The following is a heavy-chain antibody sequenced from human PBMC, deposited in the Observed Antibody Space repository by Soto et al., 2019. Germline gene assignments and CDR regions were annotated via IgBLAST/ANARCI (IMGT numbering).Heavy chain of an antibody. D-gene: IGHD2-2*01. Sequence: GEALKIWCAGSGFTFSSYSMNWGRQAPGKGLEWVSSISSSSSYIYYADSVKGRFTISRDNAKNSLYLQMNSLRAEDTAVYYCARDLDQLRYYYRMDVWGQATTVTVSS. CDR3: ARDLDQLRYYYRMDV. CDR1: GFTFSSYS. V-gene: IGHV3-21*01. CDR2: ISSSSSYI. J-gene: IGHJ6*02.